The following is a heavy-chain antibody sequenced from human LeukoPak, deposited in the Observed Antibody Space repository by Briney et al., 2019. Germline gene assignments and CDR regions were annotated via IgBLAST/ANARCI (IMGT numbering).Heavy chain of an antibody. Sequence: PGGSLRLSCAASGFTFDDYGMRWARQAPGKGLEWVSGISWYDGSTGYADSVKGRFTISRDNAKDSLYLQMNSLTAEDTAMYYCVRAHHPGGWYDPWGQGTLVTVS. J-gene: IGHJ5*02. CDR3: VRAHHPGGWYDP. CDR1: GFTFDDYG. D-gene: IGHD3-10*01. CDR2: ISWYDGST. V-gene: IGHV3-20*04.